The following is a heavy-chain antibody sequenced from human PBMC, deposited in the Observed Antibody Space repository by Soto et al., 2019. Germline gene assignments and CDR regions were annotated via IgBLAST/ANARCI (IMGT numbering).Heavy chain of an antibody. D-gene: IGHD3-3*01. V-gene: IGHV3-30-3*01. CDR3: ARDSRYDFWSGSYPPYYYYGMDV. J-gene: IGHJ6*02. CDR1: GFTFSSYA. CDR2: ISYDGSNK. Sequence: PGGSLRLSCAASGFTFSSYAMHWVRQAPGKGLEWVAVISYDGSNKYYADSVKGRFTISRDNSKNTLYLQMNSLRAEDTAVYYCARDSRYDFWSGSYPPYYYYGMDVWGQGTTVTAP.